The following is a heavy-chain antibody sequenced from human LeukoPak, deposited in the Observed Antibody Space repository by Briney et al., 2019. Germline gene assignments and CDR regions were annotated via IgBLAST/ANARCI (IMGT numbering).Heavy chain of an antibody. V-gene: IGHV3-23*01. Sequence: GGSLRLSCAASGFTFSSYAMSWVRQAPGKGLEWVSAISGSGGSTYYADSVKGRFTISRDNAKNSLFLQMNSLRAEDTAAYYCARDTRSLVDVWGQGTTVT. J-gene: IGHJ6*02. D-gene: IGHD3-16*02. CDR2: ISGSGGST. CDR1: GFTFSSYA. CDR3: ARDTRSLVDV.